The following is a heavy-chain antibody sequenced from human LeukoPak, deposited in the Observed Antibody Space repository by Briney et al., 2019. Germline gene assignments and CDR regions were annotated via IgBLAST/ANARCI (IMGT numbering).Heavy chain of an antibody. CDR3: AKDGGSGWYVGSDY. D-gene: IGHD6-19*01. CDR2: IFRGGGT. Sequence: PGGSLRLSCAASGFTVSSNYMSWVRQAPGKGLEWVSVIFRGGGTYYPDSVKGRFTISRDNSKNTLYLQMNSLRAEDTAVYYCAKDGGSGWYVGSDYWGQGTLVTVSS. V-gene: IGHV3-66*01. J-gene: IGHJ4*02. CDR1: GFTVSSNY.